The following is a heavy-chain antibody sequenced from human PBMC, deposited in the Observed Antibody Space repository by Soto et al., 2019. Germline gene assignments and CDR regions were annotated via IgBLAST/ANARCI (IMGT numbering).Heavy chain of an antibody. CDR2: IYSGGST. J-gene: IGHJ4*02. CDR1: GFTVSSNY. Sequence: GGSLRLSCAASGFTVSSNYMSWVRQAPGKGLEWVSVIYSGGSTYYADSVKGRFTISRDNSKNTLYLQMNSLRAEDTAVYYCARYSNQPDGHFDYWGQGTLVTVSS. CDR3: ARYSNQPDGHFDY. V-gene: IGHV3-53*01. D-gene: IGHD4-4*01.